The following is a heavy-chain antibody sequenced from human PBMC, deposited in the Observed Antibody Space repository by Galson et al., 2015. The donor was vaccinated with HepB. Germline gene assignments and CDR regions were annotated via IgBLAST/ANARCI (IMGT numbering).Heavy chain of an antibody. J-gene: IGHJ4*02. CDR2: ISWNSGSI. CDR1: GFTFDDYA. CDR3: AKAPRAARQGLDY. D-gene: IGHD6-6*01. V-gene: IGHV3-9*01. Sequence: SLRLSCAASGFTFDDYAMHWVRQAPGKGLEWVSGISWNSGSIGYADSVKGRFTISRDNAKNSLYLQMNSLRAEDTALYYCAKAPRAARQGLDYWGQGTLVTVSS.